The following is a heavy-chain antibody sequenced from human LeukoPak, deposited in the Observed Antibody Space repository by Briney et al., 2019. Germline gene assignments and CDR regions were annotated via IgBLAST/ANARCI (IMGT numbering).Heavy chain of an antibody. CDR2: IRSDGSDT. D-gene: IGHD3-22*01. J-gene: IGHJ3*02. CDR3: AKGNTYYYDNSGYFLGHDAFDI. Sequence: QPGGSLRLSCAASGFTFSDTWMHWVRQAPGEGLVWVSRIRSDGSDTRYAESVKGRFSISRDYSKNTLYLQMNSLRAEDTAVYYCAKGNTYYYDNSGYFLGHDAFDIWGQGTMVTVSS. CDR1: GFTFSDTW. V-gene: IGHV3-74*01.